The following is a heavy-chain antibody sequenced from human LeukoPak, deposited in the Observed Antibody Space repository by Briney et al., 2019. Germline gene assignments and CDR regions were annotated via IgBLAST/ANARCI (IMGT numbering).Heavy chain of an antibody. CDR1: GGSISSGGYS. J-gene: IGHJ4*02. Sequence: SQTLSLTCAVSGGSISSGGYSWSCIRQPPGKGLECIGYIYHSGSTYYNPSLKSRVTISVDRSKNQFSLKLSSVTAADTAVYYCARNPPGDSSGYYLDYWGQGTLVTVSS. CDR3: ARNPPGDSSGYYLDY. D-gene: IGHD3-22*01. V-gene: IGHV4-30-2*01. CDR2: IYHSGST.